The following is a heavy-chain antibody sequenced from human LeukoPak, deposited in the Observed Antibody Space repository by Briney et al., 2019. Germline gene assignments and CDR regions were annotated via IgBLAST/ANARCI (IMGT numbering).Heavy chain of an antibody. CDR1: GGSISSYY. CDR2: IYYSGST. J-gene: IGHJ4*02. D-gene: IGHD3-22*01. CDR3: ARGDYYYDSSGYGFYFDY. Sequence: SETLSRTCTVSGGSISSYYWSWIRQPPGKGLEWIGYIYYSGSTNYNPSLKSRVTISVDTSKNQFSLKLSSVTAADTAVYYCARGDYYYDSSGYGFYFDYWGQGTLVTVPS. V-gene: IGHV4-59*01.